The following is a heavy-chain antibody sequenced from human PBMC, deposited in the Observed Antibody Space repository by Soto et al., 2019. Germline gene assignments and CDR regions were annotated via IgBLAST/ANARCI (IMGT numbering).Heavy chain of an antibody. J-gene: IGHJ6*02. CDR1: GYTFTSYY. CDR2: INPDSGVT. CDR3: ARDRGVRDV. Sequence: QVQLVQSGAEVKKPGASVKVSCKASGYTFTSYYMHCVRQAPGQGLEWMGWINPDSGVTYYPHKFQDRVTMTRDTSISTAYMELSRLTSDDTALYYCARDRGVRDVWGQGTTVIVSS. V-gene: IGHV1-2*02. D-gene: IGHD2-8*01.